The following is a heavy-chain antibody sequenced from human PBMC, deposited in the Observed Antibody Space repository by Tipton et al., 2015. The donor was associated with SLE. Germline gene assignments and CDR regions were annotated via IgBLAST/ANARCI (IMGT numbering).Heavy chain of an antibody. Sequence: TLSLTCTVSGGSISSGGYYWSWIRQHPGKGLEWIGYIYYSGSTYYNPSLKSRVTISVDTSKNQFSLKLSSVTAADTAVYYCARFADSNSWTAYAFDIWGQGTMVTVSS. J-gene: IGHJ3*02. D-gene: IGHD6-13*01. V-gene: IGHV4-31*03. CDR2: IYYSGST. CDR3: ARFADSNSWTAYAFDI. CDR1: GGSISSGGYY.